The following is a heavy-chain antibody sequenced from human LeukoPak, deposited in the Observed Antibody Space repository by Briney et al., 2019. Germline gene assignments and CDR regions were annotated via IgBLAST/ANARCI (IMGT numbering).Heavy chain of an antibody. CDR1: GFTFSRYW. J-gene: IGHJ4*02. CDR2: INQAGGEK. D-gene: IGHD2-2*01. Sequence: GGSLRLSCAASGFTFSRYWMSWVRQAPGKGLEWVANINQAGGEKYYADSVKGRFTISRDNAMNSLYLQMNSLRAEDTAVYYCATGRSCATCYLPDYWGQGTLVTVSS. CDR3: ATGRSCATCYLPDY. V-gene: IGHV3-7*01.